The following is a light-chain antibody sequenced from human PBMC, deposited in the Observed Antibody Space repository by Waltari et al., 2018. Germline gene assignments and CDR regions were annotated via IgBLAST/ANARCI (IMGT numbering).Light chain of an antibody. J-gene: IGLJ3*02. CDR3: AAWEDSLSGPWV. V-gene: IGLV1-47*01. CDR1: SSNIGSNY. CDR2: RNN. Sequence: QSVLTQPPSASGTPGQRVTISCSGSSSNIGSNYVYWYQQLPGTAPKLLIYRNNPRPSGVPDRCSGSKSGTSASLAISGLRSEDEADYYCAAWEDSLSGPWVFGGGTKLTVL.